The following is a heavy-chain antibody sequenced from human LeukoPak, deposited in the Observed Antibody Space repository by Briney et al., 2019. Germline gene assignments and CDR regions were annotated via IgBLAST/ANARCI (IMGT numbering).Heavy chain of an antibody. D-gene: IGHD6-19*01. CDR2: IYHSGDT. CDR3: AKHGSGWRFDY. Sequence: SETLSLTCTVSGGSISSSYWSWIRQPPGKGLEWIAYIYHSGDTSYTPSLKSRVTMSVDTSKNQFSLRLSSVTAADRAVYYCAKHGSGWRFDYWGQGTLVTVSS. J-gene: IGHJ4*02. CDR1: GGSISSSY. V-gene: IGHV4-59*08.